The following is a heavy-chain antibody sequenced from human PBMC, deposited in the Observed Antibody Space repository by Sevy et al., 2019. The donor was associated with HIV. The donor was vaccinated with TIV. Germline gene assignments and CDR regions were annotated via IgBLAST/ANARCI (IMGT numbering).Heavy chain of an antibody. CDR1: GFTFSIFW. CDR3: ARDKIYGMDV. Sequence: GGSLRLSCTASGFTFSIFWMHWVRQAPGKGLVWFSHINSDGRSTTYADSVKGRFTISRDNAKNTLYLQMNSLRDEDTAVYFCARDKIYGMDVWGQGTTVTVSS. CDR2: INSDGRST. J-gene: IGHJ6*02. V-gene: IGHV3-74*01.